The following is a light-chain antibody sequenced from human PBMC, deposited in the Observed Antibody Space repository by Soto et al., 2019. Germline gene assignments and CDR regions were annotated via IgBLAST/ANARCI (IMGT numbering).Light chain of an antibody. V-gene: IGLV2-14*01. CDR2: EVS. J-gene: IGLJ1*01. Sequence: QSVLTQPASVSGSPGQSITISCTGTSSDVGPYNHVSWYQQHPGKAPQLIIYEVSNRPSGLSNRFSVSKSGNTASLTISGLQAEDEADYYCCSFTTSSTLVFGTGTKLTVL. CDR1: SSDVGPYNH. CDR3: CSFTTSSTLV.